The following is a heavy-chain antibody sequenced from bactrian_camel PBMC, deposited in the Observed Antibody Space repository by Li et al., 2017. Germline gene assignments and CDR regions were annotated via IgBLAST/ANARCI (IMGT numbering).Heavy chain of an antibody. CDR2: IDSDSRA. J-gene: IGHJ4*01. CDR3: TALGNGGYEYKF. V-gene: IGHV3S53*01. CDR1: GTGDGSELKC. Sequence: QVQLVESGGGSVQAGRSLTLSCAASGTGDGSELKCRAWFRQAPGEEREGVAVIDSDSRANYEDSVKGRFTMSKDNDKNTLYLQMNSLQTEDTAMYYCTALGNGGYEYKFWGQGTQVTVS. D-gene: IGHD1*01.